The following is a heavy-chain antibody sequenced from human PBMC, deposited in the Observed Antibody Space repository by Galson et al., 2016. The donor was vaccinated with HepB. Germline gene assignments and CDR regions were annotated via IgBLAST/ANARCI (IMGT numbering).Heavy chain of an antibody. J-gene: IGHJ4*02. V-gene: IGHV3-23*01. Sequence: SLRLSCAASGFTFRSYDMSWVRQAPGKGLEWVSGINYSGSNTYYADSVKGRFTISRDNSKNTLYLQMNSLRVEDSADYYCAKGKRYSDSGSYYVDYWGQGTLVTVSS. CDR1: GFTFRSYD. CDR3: AKGKRYSDSGSYYVDY. CDR2: INYSGSNT. D-gene: IGHD3-10*01.